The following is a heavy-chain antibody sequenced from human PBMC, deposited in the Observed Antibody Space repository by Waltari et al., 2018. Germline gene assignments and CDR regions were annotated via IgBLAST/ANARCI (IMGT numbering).Heavy chain of an antibody. D-gene: IGHD6-13*01. CDR2: ISWNSGSI. V-gene: IGHV3-9*03. CDR3: AKGPYSSSWYYFDY. CDR1: GFTFDDYA. Sequence: EVQLVESGGGLVQPGRSLRLSCAASGFTFDDYAMHWVRQAPGKGLEWVSGISWNSGSIGYADSVKDRFTISRDNAKNSLYLQMNSLRAEDMALYYCAKGPYSSSWYYFDYWGQGTLVTVSS. J-gene: IGHJ4*02.